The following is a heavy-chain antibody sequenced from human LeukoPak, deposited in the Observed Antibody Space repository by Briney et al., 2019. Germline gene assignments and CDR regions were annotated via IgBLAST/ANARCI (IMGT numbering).Heavy chain of an antibody. Sequence: PGGSLRLSCAASGFTFSSYAMSWVRQAPGKGPEWVSAISGSGGSTYYADSVKGRFTISRDNSKNTLYLQMNSLRAEDTAVYYCANTGGYSYGVGLTYFDYWGQGTLVTVSS. CDR1: GFTFSSYA. J-gene: IGHJ4*02. CDR2: ISGSGGST. CDR3: ANTGGYSYGVGLTYFDY. V-gene: IGHV3-23*01. D-gene: IGHD5-18*01.